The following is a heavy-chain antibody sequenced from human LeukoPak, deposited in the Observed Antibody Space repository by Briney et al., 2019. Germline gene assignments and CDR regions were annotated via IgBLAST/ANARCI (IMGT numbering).Heavy chain of an antibody. J-gene: IGHJ4*02. V-gene: IGHV3-33*01. CDR3: ARGPRAATGRSYDY. Sequence: GGSLRLSCAASGFTFSSYGMHWVRQAPGKGLEWVAVIWYDGSNKYYADSVKGRFTISRDNSKNTLYLQMNSLRAEDTAVYYCARGPRAATGRSYDYWGQGTLVTISS. CDR2: IWYDGSNK. D-gene: IGHD6-13*01. CDR1: GFTFSSYG.